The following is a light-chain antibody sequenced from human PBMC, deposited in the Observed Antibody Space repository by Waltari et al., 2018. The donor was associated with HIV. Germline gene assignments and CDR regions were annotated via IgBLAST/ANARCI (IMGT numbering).Light chain of an antibody. Sequence: SYELTQPPSVSVSPGQTAKLTCSGDALPNQYAPWYQQKPGQAPLLVIYKDTQRPSGIPERFSGSHSGTTVTLTISGVQAEDEADYYCESADNSGTYWVFGGGTKLSAL. V-gene: IGLV3-25*03. CDR1: ALPNQY. CDR2: KDT. CDR3: ESADNSGTYWV. J-gene: IGLJ3*02.